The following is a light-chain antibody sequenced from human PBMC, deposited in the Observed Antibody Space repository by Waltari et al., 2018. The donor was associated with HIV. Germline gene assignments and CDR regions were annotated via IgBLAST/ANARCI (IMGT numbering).Light chain of an antibody. CDR1: QSVSSN. Sequence: IVMTQSPATLSVSPGETATLSCRASQSVSSNVAWYQQKPGQSPRLLSYDASSRASGLPARFSGSGSGTEFTLTSSSLQSEDFASYYCQQYKYWPPETFGQGTKLEMK. V-gene: IGKV3-15*01. CDR2: DAS. J-gene: IGKJ2*01. CDR3: QQYKYWPPET.